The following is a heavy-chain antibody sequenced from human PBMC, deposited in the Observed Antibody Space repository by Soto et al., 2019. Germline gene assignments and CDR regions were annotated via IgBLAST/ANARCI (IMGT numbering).Heavy chain of an antibody. CDR3: ARPQQWIGQRGDFGY. J-gene: IGHJ4*02. V-gene: IGHV3-7*05. CDR1: GFTFSSYW. CDR2: IRQDGSHK. Sequence: EVQLVESGGGLVKPGGSLRLSCAASGFTFSSYWMSWVRQAPGKGLEWVANIRQDGSHKYYVDSVKGRFTISRANSKNSLYLQMNSLRAEDTAIYYCARPQQWIGQRGDFGYWGQGTLVTVSS. D-gene: IGHD5-12*01.